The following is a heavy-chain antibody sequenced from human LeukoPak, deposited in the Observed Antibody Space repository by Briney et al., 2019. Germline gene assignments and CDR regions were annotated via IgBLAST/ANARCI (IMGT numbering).Heavy chain of an antibody. V-gene: IGHV3-7*01. CDR1: GFTFSSYW. Sequence: HPGGSLRLSCAASGFTFSSYWMSWVRQAPGKGLEWVANIKQDGSEKYYVDSVKGRFTISRDNAKNSLYLQMSSLRAEDTAVYYCARVLRFLEWLLFDYWGQGTLVTVS. CDR3: ARVLRFLEWLLFDY. D-gene: IGHD3-3*01. CDR2: IKQDGSEK. J-gene: IGHJ4*02.